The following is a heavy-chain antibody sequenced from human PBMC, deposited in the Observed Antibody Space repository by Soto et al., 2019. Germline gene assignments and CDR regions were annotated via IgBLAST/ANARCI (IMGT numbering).Heavy chain of an antibody. CDR3: AKDGRGSGSHYNSFGY. J-gene: IGHJ4*02. V-gene: IGHV3-53*01. Sequence: GGSLRLSCAASGFTVGNNYMSWVRQAPGKGLEWVSLIYSTGTTKYADSVKGRFTVSRDNAKNTLYLQMNSLRAEDTAVYYCAKDGRGSGSHYNSFGYWGQGTLVTVSS. CDR2: IYSTGTT. CDR1: GFTVGNNY. D-gene: IGHD3-10*01.